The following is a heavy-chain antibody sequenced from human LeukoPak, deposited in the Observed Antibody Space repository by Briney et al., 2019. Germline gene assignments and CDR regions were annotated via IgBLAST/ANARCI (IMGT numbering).Heavy chain of an antibody. CDR1: GFSFGGYA. V-gene: IGHV3-9*01. CDR3: ARGPPRGWYHPFDY. CDR2: ISWNNGDL. J-gene: IGHJ4*02. Sequence: PGRSLRLSCAASGFSFGGYAMHWVRQPPGKGLEWVSGISWNNGDLHYADSVRGRFTISRDNAKNSLYLQMNSLRAEDTALYYCARGPPRGWYHPFDYWGQGTLVTVPS. D-gene: IGHD6-19*01.